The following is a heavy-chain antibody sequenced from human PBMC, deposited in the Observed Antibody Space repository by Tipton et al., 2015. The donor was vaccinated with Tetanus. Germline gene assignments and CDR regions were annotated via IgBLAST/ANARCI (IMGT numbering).Heavy chain of an antibody. J-gene: IGHJ4*02. Sequence: TLSLTCAVYGGSFSNYFWRWIRQPQGKGLEWIGEISPSGNTNYNPSLKSSVSISADTSRNQFSLTLSSVTAADTAVYYCARGSGWADFWGQGTQVTVSS. V-gene: IGHV4-34*01. CDR2: ISPSGNT. CDR3: ARGSGWADF. CDR1: GGSFSNYF. D-gene: IGHD6-19*01.